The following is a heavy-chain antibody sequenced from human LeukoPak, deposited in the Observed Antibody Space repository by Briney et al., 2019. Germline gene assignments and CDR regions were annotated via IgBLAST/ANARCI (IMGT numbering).Heavy chain of an antibody. Sequence: PSETLSLTCTVSGGSISSYYWSWIRQPAGKGLEWIGRIYTSGSTNYNPSLKSRVTMSVDTSKNQFSLKLSSVTAADTAVYYCARGYYDILTGYYSVRHAFDIWGQGTMVTVSS. J-gene: IGHJ3*02. D-gene: IGHD3-9*01. CDR2: IYTSGST. CDR1: GGSISSYY. CDR3: ARGYYDILTGYYSVRHAFDI. V-gene: IGHV4-4*07.